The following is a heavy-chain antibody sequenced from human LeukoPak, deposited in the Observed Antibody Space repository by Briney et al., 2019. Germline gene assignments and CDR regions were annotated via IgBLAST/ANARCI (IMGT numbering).Heavy chain of an antibody. CDR3: ARAGDYSGYDYAFDY. D-gene: IGHD5-12*01. CDR1: GGTFSSYA. J-gene: IGHJ4*02. CDR2: IIPIFGTA. Sequence: SVKVSCKASGGTFSSYAISWVRQAPGQGLEWMGGIIPIFGTANYAQKFQGRVTITADESTSTAYMELSSLRSEDTAVYYCARAGDYSGYDYAFDYCGQGTLVTGSS. V-gene: IGHV1-69*13.